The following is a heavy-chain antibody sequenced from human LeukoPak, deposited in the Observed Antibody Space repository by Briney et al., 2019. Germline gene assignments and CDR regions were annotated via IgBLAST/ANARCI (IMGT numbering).Heavy chain of an antibody. CDR2: IGGSGGVT. CDR1: GLTLSNYG. J-gene: IGHJ6*02. Sequence: PGGSLRLSCAVSGLTLSNYGMSWVRQAPGKGLEWVAGIGGSGGVTNYADSVKGRFTISRDSAKNTLYLQMNSVRAEDTAMYYCARRYGMDVWGQGTTVTVSS. V-gene: IGHV3-23*01. CDR3: ARRYGMDV.